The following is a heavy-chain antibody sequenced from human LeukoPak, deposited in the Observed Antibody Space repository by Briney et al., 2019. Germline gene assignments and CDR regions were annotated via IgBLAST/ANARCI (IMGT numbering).Heavy chain of an antibody. V-gene: IGHV4-39*01. CDR1: GGSISSSSYH. Sequence: SETLSLTCTVSGGSISSSSYHWGWVRQPPGKGLEWIGSISYSGTTYYNSSLNSRVTIFGDTSKNQFSLRLSSVTAADTAVYYCASRLVTKYFDYWGQGTPVTVSS. J-gene: IGHJ4*02. D-gene: IGHD2-21*02. CDR3: ASRLVTKYFDY. CDR2: ISYSGTT.